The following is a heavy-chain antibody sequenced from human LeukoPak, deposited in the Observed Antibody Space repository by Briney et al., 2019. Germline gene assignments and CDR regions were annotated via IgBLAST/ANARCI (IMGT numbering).Heavy chain of an antibody. V-gene: IGHV3-30-3*01. CDR2: ISYDGSNK. Sequence: GRSLRLSCAASGFTFGSYAMHWVRQAPGKGLEWVAVISYDGSNKYYADSVKGRFTISRDNAKNSLYLQMNSLRAEDTAVYYCARADSSSWYANWFDPWGQGTLVTVSS. J-gene: IGHJ5*02. CDR1: GFTFGSYA. D-gene: IGHD6-13*01. CDR3: ARADSSSWYANWFDP.